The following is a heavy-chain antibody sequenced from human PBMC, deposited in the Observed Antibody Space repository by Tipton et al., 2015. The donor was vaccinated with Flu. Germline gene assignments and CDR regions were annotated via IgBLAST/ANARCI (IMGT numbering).Heavy chain of an antibody. CDR1: GASISSNGYY. CDR2: IYNGGSP. Sequence: TLSLTCTVSGASISSNGYYWTWIRQHPGEGLEWIGYIYNGGSPAYNSSLKSRVSISIDTSKNQFSLSMRSVTAADTAVYYCARVGWQQPSPYYWGQGTSVTVSS. J-gene: IGHJ4*02. CDR3: ARVGWQQPSPYY. D-gene: IGHD6-13*01. V-gene: IGHV4-31*03.